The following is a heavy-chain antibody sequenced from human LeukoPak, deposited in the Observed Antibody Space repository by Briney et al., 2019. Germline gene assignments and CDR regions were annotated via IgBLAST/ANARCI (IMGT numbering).Heavy chain of an antibody. Sequence: ASVKVSCKASGYTFTGYYMHWVRQAPGQGLEWMGWINPNSGGTNYAQKFQGRVTMTRDTSISTAYMELSRLRSDDTAVYYRARTPVLLWFGENGYFDYWGQGTLVTVSS. D-gene: IGHD3-10*01. CDR3: ARTPVLLWFGENGYFDY. J-gene: IGHJ4*02. V-gene: IGHV1-2*02. CDR2: INPNSGGT. CDR1: GYTFTGYY.